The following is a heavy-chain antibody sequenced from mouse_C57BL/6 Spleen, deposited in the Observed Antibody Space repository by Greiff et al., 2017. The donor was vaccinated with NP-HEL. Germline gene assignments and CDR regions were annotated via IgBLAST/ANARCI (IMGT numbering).Heavy chain of an antibody. V-gene: IGHV1-7*01. D-gene: IGHD1-1*01. Sequence: QVQLQQSGAELAKPGASVKLSCKASGYTFTSYWMHWVKQRPGQGLEWIGLINPSSGYTKYNQKFKDKATLTADKSSSTAYMQLSSLTYEDSAVSYCARRGITTVAPFGYWGQGTTLTVSS. CDR2: INPSSGYT. CDR1: GYTFTSYW. CDR3: ARRGITTVAPFGY. J-gene: IGHJ2*01.